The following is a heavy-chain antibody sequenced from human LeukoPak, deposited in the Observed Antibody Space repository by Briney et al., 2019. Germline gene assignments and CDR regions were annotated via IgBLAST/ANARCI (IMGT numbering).Heavy chain of an antibody. D-gene: IGHD2-2*01. J-gene: IGHJ4*02. Sequence: GGSPRLSCVASGFTFSNYAMHWIRQAPGKGLEWVTVISYDGTNKYYADSVKGRFTISRDNSKNTLYLQMNSLRTEDTAVYYCARDAVVRDCSSTSCPPTYWGQGTLVTVSS. V-gene: IGHV3-30*04. CDR3: ARDAVVRDCSSTSCPPTY. CDR1: GFTFSNYA. CDR2: ISYDGTNK.